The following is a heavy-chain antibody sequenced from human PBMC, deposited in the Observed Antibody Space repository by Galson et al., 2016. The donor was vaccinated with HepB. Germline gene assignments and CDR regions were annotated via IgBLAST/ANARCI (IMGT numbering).Heavy chain of an antibody. J-gene: IGHJ4*02. V-gene: IGHV5-51*01. CDR1: GYIFPSNW. Sequence: QSGAEVTKPGESMRISCKGSGYIFPSNWIGWVRQVPGKGLEWMGTIFPGDSDTTYRPSFQGHVTISADESISTAYLQWSSLKASDSAIYYCTRLTSIAWADWGQGTLVTVSS. CDR2: IFPGDSDT. CDR3: TRLTSIAWAD. D-gene: IGHD3-3*02.